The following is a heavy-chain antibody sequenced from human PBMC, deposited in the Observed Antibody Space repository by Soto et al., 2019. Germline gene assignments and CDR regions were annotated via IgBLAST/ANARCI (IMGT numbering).Heavy chain of an antibody. CDR2: IYHSGST. D-gene: IGHD3-3*01. J-gene: IGHJ5*02. CDR3: ARRAPLRFLNWFDP. CDR1: GGSISSGGYS. Sequence: SETLSLTCAVSGGSISSGGYSWSWIRQPPGKGLEWIGYIYHSGSTYYNPSLKSRVTISVDRSKNQFSLKLSSVTAADTAVYYCARRAPLRFLNWFDPWGQGTLVTVSS. V-gene: IGHV4-30-2*01.